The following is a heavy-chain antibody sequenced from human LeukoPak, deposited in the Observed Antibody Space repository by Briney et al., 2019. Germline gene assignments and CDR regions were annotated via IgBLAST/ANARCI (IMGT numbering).Heavy chain of an antibody. Sequence: GSLRLSCAASGFTFRSHSMQWVRQAPGKGLEWVPHISSSGSTIYYADSVKGRFTISRDNAKESLYLQMSSLRDEDTAVYYCVFPYWQDLDHWGQGTLVTVSS. D-gene: IGHD2-15*01. CDR3: VFPYWQDLDH. J-gene: IGHJ5*02. CDR1: GFTFRSHS. V-gene: IGHV3-48*02. CDR2: ISSSGSTI.